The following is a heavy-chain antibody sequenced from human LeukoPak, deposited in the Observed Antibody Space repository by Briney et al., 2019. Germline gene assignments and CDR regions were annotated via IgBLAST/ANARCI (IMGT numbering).Heavy chain of an antibody. CDR3: ATLGEDKTDTPFDY. Sequence: ASVKVSCKASGYTFIDYYIHWIRQAPGQGLEWMGRINPITGGTDYAQKSQGKVSMTRDTSISTAYMELNRLRSDDTAVYYCATLGEDKTDTPFDYWGQGTLVTVSS. CDR1: GYTFIDYY. CDR2: INPITGGT. J-gene: IGHJ4*02. V-gene: IGHV1-2*06. D-gene: IGHD3-16*01.